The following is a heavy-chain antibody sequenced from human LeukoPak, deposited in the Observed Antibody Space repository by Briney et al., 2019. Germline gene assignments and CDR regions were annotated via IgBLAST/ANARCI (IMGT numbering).Heavy chain of an antibody. Sequence: GGSLRLSCAASGFTFSSYSMNWVRQAPGKGLEWVSSISSSSSYIYYADSVKGRFTISRDNAKNSLYLQMNSLRAEDTAVYYCARASRITMVRGVIGPDYWGQGTLVTVSS. CDR3: ARASRITMVRGVIGPDY. D-gene: IGHD3-10*01. J-gene: IGHJ4*02. V-gene: IGHV3-21*01. CDR1: GFTFSSYS. CDR2: ISSSSSYI.